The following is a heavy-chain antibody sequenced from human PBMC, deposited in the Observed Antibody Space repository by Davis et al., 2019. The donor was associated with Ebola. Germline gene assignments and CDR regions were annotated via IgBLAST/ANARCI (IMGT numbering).Heavy chain of an antibody. CDR2: IYPGDSDA. Sequence: GESLKISCKGSGYSFTSYRIGWVRQMPGKGLEWMGIIYPGDSDARYSPSFQGQVTISADTSISTAYLQWSSLKASDTAMYYCARFEGYCISTSCYAVGYFQHWGQGTLVTVSS. CDR1: GYSFTSYR. V-gene: IGHV5-51*01. CDR3: ARFEGYCISTSCYAVGYFQH. J-gene: IGHJ1*01. D-gene: IGHD2-2*01.